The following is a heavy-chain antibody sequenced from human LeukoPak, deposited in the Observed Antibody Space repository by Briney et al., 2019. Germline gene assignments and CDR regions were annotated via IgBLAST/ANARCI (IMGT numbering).Heavy chain of an antibody. D-gene: IGHD5-18*01. J-gene: IGHJ4*02. Sequence: PSETLSLTCTVSGGSISSSSYYWGWIRQPPGKGLEWIGSIYYSGSTYYNPSLKSRVTISVDTSKNQFSLKLSSVTAADTAVYYCARPSLRKAAMVTLWGQGTLVTVSS. V-gene: IGHV4-39*01. CDR1: GGSISSSSYY. CDR3: ARPSLRKAAMVTL. CDR2: IYYSGST.